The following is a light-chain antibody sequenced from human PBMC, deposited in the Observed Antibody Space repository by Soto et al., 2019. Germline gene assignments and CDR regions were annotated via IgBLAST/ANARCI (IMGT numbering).Light chain of an antibody. Sequence: EIVMTQSPGTLSVSTGQGATLSCRASHSVDSNLAWYQQKPGQAPRLLIYGASTRPTGIPDRFSGSGSGTEFTLTISSLQSEDFAVYYCLQYDKWPLTFGGGTKVDIK. CDR2: GAS. CDR3: LQYDKWPLT. CDR1: HSVDSN. V-gene: IGKV3D-15*01. J-gene: IGKJ4*01.